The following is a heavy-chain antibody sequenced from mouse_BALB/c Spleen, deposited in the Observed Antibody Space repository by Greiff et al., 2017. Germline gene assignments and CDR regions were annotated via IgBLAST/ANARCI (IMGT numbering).Heavy chain of an antibody. V-gene: IGHV14-4*02. D-gene: IGHD1-1*01. CDR2: IDPENGDT. CDR3: NAYYGSSFYYYAMDY. J-gene: IGHJ4*01. CDR1: GFNIKDYY. Sequence: EVQLQESGAELVRSGASVKLSCTASGFNIKDYYMHWVKQRPEQGLEWIGWIDPENGDTEYAPKFQGKSTMTADTSSNTAYLQLSSLTSEDTAVYYCNAYYGSSFYYYAMDYWGQGTSVTVSS.